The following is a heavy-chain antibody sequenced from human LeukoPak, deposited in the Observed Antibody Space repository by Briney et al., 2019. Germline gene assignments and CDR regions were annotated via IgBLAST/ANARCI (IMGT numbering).Heavy chain of an antibody. Sequence: PGESLRLSCEASGFTVSGNHMTWVRQAPGKGLEWVAIIYSGGSIYYADSVKGRFTISRDYSKNTLYLQMNTLRAEDTAVYYCARTRGLTRLLVAGAVDFWGQGTLVTVSS. CDR2: IYSGGSI. V-gene: IGHV3-66*01. D-gene: IGHD6-19*01. CDR1: GFTVSGNH. J-gene: IGHJ4*02. CDR3: ARTRGLTRLLVAGAVDF.